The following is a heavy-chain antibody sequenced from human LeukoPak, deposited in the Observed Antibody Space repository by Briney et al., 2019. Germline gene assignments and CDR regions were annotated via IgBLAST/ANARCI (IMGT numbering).Heavy chain of an antibody. D-gene: IGHD1-26*01. CDR2: ISGSGGST. V-gene: IGHV3-23*01. CDR1: GFTFSSYA. J-gene: IGHJ4*02. CDR3: AKINEWELLLPYFDY. Sequence: GGSLRLSCAASGFTFSSYAMSWVRQAPGQGLEWVSAISGSGGSTYYADSVKGRFTISRDNSKNTLYLQMNSLRAEDTAVYYCAKINEWELLLPYFDYWGQGTLVTVSS.